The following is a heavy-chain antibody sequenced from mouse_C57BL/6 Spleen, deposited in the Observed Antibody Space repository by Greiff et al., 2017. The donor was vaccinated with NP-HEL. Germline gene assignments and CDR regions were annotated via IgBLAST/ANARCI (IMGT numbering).Heavy chain of an antibody. V-gene: IGHV1-64*01. CDR2: IHPNSGST. J-gene: IGHJ4*01. CDR1: GYTFTSYW. D-gene: IGHD2-5*01. Sequence: QVQLQQPGAELVKPGASVKLSCKASGYTFTSYWMHWVKQRPGQGLEWIGMIHPNSGSTNYNEKFKSKATLTVDKSSSTAYMQLSSLTSEDSAVYYWARGDYSNYEESAMDYWGQGTSVTVSS. CDR3: ARGDYSNYEESAMDY.